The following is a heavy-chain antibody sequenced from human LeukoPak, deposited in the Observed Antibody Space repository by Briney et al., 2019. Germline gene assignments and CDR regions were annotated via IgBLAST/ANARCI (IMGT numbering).Heavy chain of an antibody. CDR3: ASWSGYKSHRGAYYYYYYMDV. V-gene: IGHV1-69*06. Sequence: SVKVSCKVSGYTLTELSMHWVRQAPGQGLEWMGGIIPIFGTANYAQKFQGRVTITADKSTSTAYMELSSLRSEDTAVYYCASWSGYKSHRGAYYYYYYMDVWGKGTTVTVSS. CDR2: IIPIFGTA. D-gene: IGHD3-3*01. CDR1: GYTLTELS. J-gene: IGHJ6*03.